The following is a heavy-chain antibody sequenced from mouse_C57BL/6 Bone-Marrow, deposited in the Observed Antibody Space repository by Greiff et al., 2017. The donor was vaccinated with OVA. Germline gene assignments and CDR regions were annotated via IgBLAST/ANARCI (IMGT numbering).Heavy chain of an antibody. V-gene: IGHV5-6*02. CDR2: ISSGGSYT. CDR1: GFTFSSYG. J-gene: IGHJ2*01. CDR3: ARSYYGSSLDY. D-gene: IGHD1-1*01. Sequence: DVMLVESGGDLVKPGGSLKLSCAASGFTFSSYGMSWVRQTPAKRLEWVATISSGGSYTYYPDSVKGRFTISRDNAKNTLYLQMSSLKSEDTAMYYCARSYYGSSLDYWGQGTTLTVSS.